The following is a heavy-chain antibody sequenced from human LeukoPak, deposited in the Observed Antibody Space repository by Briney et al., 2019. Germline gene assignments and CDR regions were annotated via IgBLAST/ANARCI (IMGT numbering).Heavy chain of an antibody. J-gene: IGHJ4*02. Sequence: ASVKVSCKASGYTFTGYYMHWVRQAAGQGLEWMGWINPNSGGTNYAQKFQGRVTMTRDTSISTAYMELSRLRSDDTAVYYCARGGALDTAMNFDYWGQGTLVTVSS. CDR1: GYTFTGYY. CDR2: INPNSGGT. D-gene: IGHD5-18*01. CDR3: ARGGALDTAMNFDY. V-gene: IGHV1-2*02.